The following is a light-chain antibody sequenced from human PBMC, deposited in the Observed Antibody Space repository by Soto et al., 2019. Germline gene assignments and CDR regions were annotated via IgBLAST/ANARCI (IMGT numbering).Light chain of an antibody. V-gene: IGLV1-40*01. CDR2: GNK. CDR3: QSYDSSLSGGV. J-gene: IGLJ3*02. CDR1: SSNIGAGYD. Sequence: QSVLTQAPSVSGAPGQRVTISCTGSSSNIGAGYDVHWYQQLPGTAPKLLIYGNKNRLSGVLDRFSGSTSGTSASLAITGLQAEDEADFYCQSYDSSLSGGVFGGGTKVTVL.